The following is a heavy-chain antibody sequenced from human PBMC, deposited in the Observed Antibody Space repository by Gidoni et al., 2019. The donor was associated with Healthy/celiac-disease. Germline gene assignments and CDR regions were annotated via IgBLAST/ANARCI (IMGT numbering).Heavy chain of an antibody. Sequence: EVQLVESGGGLVQPGGSLRLSCAASGFTFSSYWMHWVRQAPGKGLVWVSRINSDGSSTSYADSVKGRFTISRDNAKNTLYLQMNSLRAEDTAVYYCARDQPSTYYYGSGSYWGWGQGTLVTVSS. J-gene: IGHJ4*02. CDR1: GFTFSSYW. CDR2: INSDGSST. D-gene: IGHD3-10*01. CDR3: ARDQPSTYYYGSGSYWG. V-gene: IGHV3-74*01.